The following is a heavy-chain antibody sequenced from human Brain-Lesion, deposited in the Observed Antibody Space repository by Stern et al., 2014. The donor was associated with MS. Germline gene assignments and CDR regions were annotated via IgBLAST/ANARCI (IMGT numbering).Heavy chain of an antibody. Sequence: QVQLVQSGPGLVKPSQTLSLTCSVSGGSISSGSYYWNWIRQPAGKGLEWIGRIYASGSTNYRPSLKSRVFISGHTSQNPSSLKLSSVTAADAAMYYCVRETGGYTYGDTDFFDFWGQGTLVTVSS. CDR3: VRETGGYTYGDTDFFDF. CDR1: GGSISSGSYY. V-gene: IGHV4-61*02. D-gene: IGHD5-18*01. J-gene: IGHJ4*02. CDR2: IYASGST.